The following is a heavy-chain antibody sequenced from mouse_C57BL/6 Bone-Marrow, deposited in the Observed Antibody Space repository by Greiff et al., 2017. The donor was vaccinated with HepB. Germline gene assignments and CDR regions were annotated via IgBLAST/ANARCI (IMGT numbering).Heavy chain of an antibody. CDR3: ARRVYYGSSHYFDY. CDR1: GYTFTSYW. J-gene: IGHJ2*01. Sequence: QVQLKESGAELVKPGASVKLSCKASGYTFTSYWMHWVKQRPGQGLEWIGMIHPNSGSTNYNEKFKSKATLTVDKSSSTAYMQLSSLTSEDSAVYYCARRVYYGSSHYFDYWGQGTTLTVSS. D-gene: IGHD1-1*01. V-gene: IGHV1-64*01. CDR2: IHPNSGST.